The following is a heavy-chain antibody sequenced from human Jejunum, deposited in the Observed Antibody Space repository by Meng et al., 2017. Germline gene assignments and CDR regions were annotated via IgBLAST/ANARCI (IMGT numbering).Heavy chain of an antibody. J-gene: IGHJ4*02. CDR3: ARAYCTDVSCHDFFDS. CDR2: IDPSDIT. V-gene: IGHV4-4*02. CDR1: GASISRTNC. D-gene: IGHD2-8*01. Sequence: QVALRRPVPGLSRPSGPLSLPYPCSGASISRTNCWSWVRQPREKGLEWMEKIDPSDITHYNPSLKGRVTISADRSKNQFSLRLTSVTAADTAIYYCARAYCTDVSCHDFFDSWGQGTLVTVSS.